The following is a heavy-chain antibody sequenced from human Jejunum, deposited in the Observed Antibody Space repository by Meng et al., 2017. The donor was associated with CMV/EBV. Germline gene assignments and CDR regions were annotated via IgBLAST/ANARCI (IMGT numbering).Heavy chain of an antibody. Sequence: CKASGGTFSSYTFSWVRQAPGQGLEWMGRIIPSVNMASYAQKFQGRVTIAADKSTSTAYMELHSPRSEDTAMYFCAAVRGRAPFHFDFWGQGTLVTVSS. CDR3: AAVRGRAPFHFDF. CDR1: GGTFSSYT. D-gene: IGHD3-10*01. J-gene: IGHJ4*02. V-gene: IGHV1-69*02. CDR2: IIPSVNMA.